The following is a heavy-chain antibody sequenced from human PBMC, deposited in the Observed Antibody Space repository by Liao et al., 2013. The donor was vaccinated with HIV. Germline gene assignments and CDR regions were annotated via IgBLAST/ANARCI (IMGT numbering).Heavy chain of an antibody. D-gene: IGHD6-19*01. Sequence: QLQLQESGPGLVKPSETLSLTCTVSGASISSSSHYWGWIRQPPGKGLEWIGSMDYGGSTYDNPSLRSRVTISVDRSKNQFSLKLTSVTAADTAVYYCATDSSGWVGHWGQGTLVTVSS. CDR1: GASISSSSHY. J-gene: IGHJ5*02. CDR3: ATDSSGWVGH. V-gene: IGHV4-39*07. CDR2: MDYGGST.